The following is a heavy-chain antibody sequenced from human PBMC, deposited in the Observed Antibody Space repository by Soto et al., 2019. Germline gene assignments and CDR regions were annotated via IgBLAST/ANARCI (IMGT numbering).Heavy chain of an antibody. CDR3: ATTHRYCSGGSCYIFDY. Sequence: PSETLSLTCTVSGGSISSYYLSWIRQPPGKGLEWIGYIYYSGSTNYNPSLKSRVTISVDTSKNQFSLKLSSVTAADTAVYYCATTHRYCSGGSCYIFDYLGQGTLVTVSS. D-gene: IGHD2-15*01. CDR2: IYYSGST. CDR1: GGSISSYY. J-gene: IGHJ4*02. V-gene: IGHV4-59*01.